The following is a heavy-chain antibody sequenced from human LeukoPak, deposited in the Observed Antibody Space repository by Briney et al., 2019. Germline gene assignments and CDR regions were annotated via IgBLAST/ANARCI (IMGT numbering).Heavy chain of an antibody. V-gene: IGHV4-39*01. CDR3: ASNGGNYYYYYMDV. D-gene: IGHD4-23*01. CDR2: IYYSGST. Sequence: PSETLSLTCTVSGGSISSSSYYWGWILQPPGKGLEWIGSIYYSGSTYYNPSLKSRVTISVDTSKNQFSLKLSSVTAADTAVYYCASNGGNYYYYYMDVWGKGTTVTVSS. CDR1: GGSISSSSYY. J-gene: IGHJ6*03.